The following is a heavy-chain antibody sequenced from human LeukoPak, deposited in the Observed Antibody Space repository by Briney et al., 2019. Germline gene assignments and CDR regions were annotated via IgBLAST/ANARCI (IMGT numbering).Heavy chain of an antibody. CDR2: IYYSGST. CDR3: ARVGYSSGWTHRIYYYYIDV. V-gene: IGHV4-59*01. D-gene: IGHD6-19*01. Sequence: SETLSLTCTVSGGSISSYYWSWIRQPPGKGLEWIGYIYYSGSTNYNPSLKSRVTISVDTSKNQFSLKLSSVTAADTAVYYCARVGYSSGWTHRIYYYYIDVWGKGTTVTISS. CDR1: GGSISSYY. J-gene: IGHJ6*03.